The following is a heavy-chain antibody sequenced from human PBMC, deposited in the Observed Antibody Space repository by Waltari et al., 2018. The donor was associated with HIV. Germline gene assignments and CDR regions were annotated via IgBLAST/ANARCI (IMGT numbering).Heavy chain of an antibody. CDR1: GYPINIGYY. V-gene: IGHV4-38-2*02. D-gene: IGHD1-26*01. CDR2: IYHSGST. Sequence: QVQLQESGPGLVKPSETLSLTCAVSGYPINIGYYWGWIRQPPGTGVEWFGSIYHSGSTFSNPSLKSRVTMSVDTSKNQFSLKLSSVAVADTAVYYCARDVRGAPGNWFDPWGQGSLVTVSS. CDR3: ARDVRGAPGNWFDP. J-gene: IGHJ5*02.